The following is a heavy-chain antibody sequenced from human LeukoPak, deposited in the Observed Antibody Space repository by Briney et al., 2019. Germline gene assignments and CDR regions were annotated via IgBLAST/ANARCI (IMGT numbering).Heavy chain of an antibody. D-gene: IGHD6-13*01. J-gene: IGHJ5*02. V-gene: IGHV1-18*01. CDR3: AREPIAAAGGWFDP. CDR2: ISAYNGNT. CDR1: GYTFTSYG. Sequence: ASVKVSCKASGYTFTSYGISWVRQAPGQGLEWMGWISAYNGNTNYAQKLQGRVTMTTDISTSTAYMELRSLRSDDTAVYYCAREPIAAAGGWFDPWGQGTLVTVSS.